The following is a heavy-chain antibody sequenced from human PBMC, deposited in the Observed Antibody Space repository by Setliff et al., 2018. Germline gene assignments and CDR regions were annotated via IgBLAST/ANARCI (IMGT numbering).Heavy chain of an antibody. Sequence: GESLKISCKASGYIFTNYWIGWVRQMPGKGLEWMGVIYPGGSDTRYSPSFQGHVTISVDKSISTAYLQWSSLQASDTAIYYCASDRFSGGAYDIWGQGTMVTVSS. J-gene: IGHJ3*02. CDR2: IYPGGSDT. CDR1: GYIFTNYW. CDR3: ASDRFSGGAYDI. D-gene: IGHD3-3*01. V-gene: IGHV5-51*01.